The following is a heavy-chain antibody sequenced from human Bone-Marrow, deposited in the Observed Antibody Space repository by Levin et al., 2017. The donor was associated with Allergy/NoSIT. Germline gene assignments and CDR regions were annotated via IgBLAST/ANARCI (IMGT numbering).Heavy chain of an antibody. CDR3: ARDGIAAAGTISGYYYGMDV. V-gene: IGHV4-34*01. J-gene: IGHJ6*02. Sequence: SQTLSLTCAVYGGSFSGSYWSWIRQPPGKGLEWIGEINHSGSTNYNPSLKSRVTISVDTSKNQFSLKLSSVTAADTAVYYCARDGIAAAGTISGYYYGMDVWGQGTTVTVSS. CDR2: INHSGST. D-gene: IGHD6-13*01. CDR1: GGSFSGSY.